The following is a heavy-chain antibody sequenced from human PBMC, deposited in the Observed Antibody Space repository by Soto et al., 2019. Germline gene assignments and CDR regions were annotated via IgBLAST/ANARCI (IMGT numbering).Heavy chain of an antibody. V-gene: IGHV1-8*01. J-gene: IGHJ6*02. CDR1: GYTFTSYD. Sequence: GASVKVSCKASGYTFTSYDINWVRQATGQGLEWMGWMNPNSGNTGYAQKFQGRVTMTRNTSISTAYMELSSLRSEDTAVYYCARATTVVTPYYYYGMDVWGQGTTVTVSS. D-gene: IGHD4-17*01. CDR3: ARATTVVTPYYYYGMDV. CDR2: MNPNSGNT.